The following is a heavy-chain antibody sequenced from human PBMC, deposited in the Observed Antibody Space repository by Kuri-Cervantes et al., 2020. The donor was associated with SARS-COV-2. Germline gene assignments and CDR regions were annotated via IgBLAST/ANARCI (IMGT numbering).Heavy chain of an antibody. J-gene: IGHJ4*02. CDR1: GGSISSYY. CDR3: ARGGRITIFGVVTTFDY. V-gene: IGHV4-4*07. D-gene: IGHD3-3*01. Sequence: GSLRLSCTVSGGSISSYYWSWIRQPAGKGLEWIGRIYTSGSTNYNPSLKSRVTMSVDTSKNQFSLKLSSVTAADTAVYYCARGGRITIFGVVTTFDYWGQGTLVTVSS. CDR2: IYTSGST.